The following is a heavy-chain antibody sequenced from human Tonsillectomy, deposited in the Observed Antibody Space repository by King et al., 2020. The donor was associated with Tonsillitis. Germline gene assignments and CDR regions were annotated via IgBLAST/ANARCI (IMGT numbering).Heavy chain of an antibody. Sequence: QVQLQESGPGLVKPSQTLSLTCTVSGGSISGGVHYWSWIRQHPGKGLEWIGYIFHSENTYYNPSLKSRLTISVDASKNQFSLKVTSVTAADTAVYYCGGYEGGVFDPWGQGTLVTVSS. CDR1: GGSISGGVHY. CDR3: GGYEGGVFDP. V-gene: IGHV4-31*03. J-gene: IGHJ5*02. CDR2: IFHSENT. D-gene: IGHD2-15*01.